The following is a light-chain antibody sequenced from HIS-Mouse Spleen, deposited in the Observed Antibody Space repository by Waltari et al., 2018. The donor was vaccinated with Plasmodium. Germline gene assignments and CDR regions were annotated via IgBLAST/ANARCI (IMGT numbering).Light chain of an antibody. CDR2: GAS. CDR3: QQYNNWSFT. J-gene: IGKJ3*01. V-gene: IGKV3-15*01. CDR1: QSVRSN. Sequence: EIVMTQSPATLSVSPGERATLSCRASQSVRSNLACSQQKPGQAPRLLIYGASTRATGIPARFSGSGSGTEFTLTISSLQSEDFAVYYCQQYNNWSFTFGPGTKVDIK.